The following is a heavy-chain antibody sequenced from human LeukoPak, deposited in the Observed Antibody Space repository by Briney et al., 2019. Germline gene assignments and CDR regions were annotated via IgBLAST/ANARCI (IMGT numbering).Heavy chain of an antibody. CDR1: GYTFTSYG. CDR3: ARDSLWYYDSSGYLDY. CDR2: ISAYNGNT. V-gene: IGHV1-18*01. Sequence: EASVKVSCKASGYTFTSYGISWVRQAPGQGLEWMGWISAYNGNTNYAQKLQGRVTMTTDTSTSTAYMELRSLRSDDTAVYYCARDSLWYYDSSGYLDYWGQGTLVTVSS. D-gene: IGHD3-22*01. J-gene: IGHJ4*02.